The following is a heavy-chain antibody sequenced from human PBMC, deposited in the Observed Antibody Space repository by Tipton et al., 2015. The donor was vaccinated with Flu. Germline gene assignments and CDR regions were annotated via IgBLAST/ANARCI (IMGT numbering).Heavy chain of an antibody. Sequence: GSLRLSCAASGFAFSNFWMFWVRQAPGKGLEWVGRVRNKANTYTTEYAPSVTGRFTISRDDSEESLFLQMNSLKIDDTAVYYCARGLTYFDFWNGYYFDYWGQGALVTVSS. J-gene: IGHJ4*02. V-gene: IGHV3-72*01. CDR2: VRNKANTYTT. CDR1: GFAFSNFW. D-gene: IGHD3-3*01. CDR3: ARGLTYFDFWNGYYFDY.